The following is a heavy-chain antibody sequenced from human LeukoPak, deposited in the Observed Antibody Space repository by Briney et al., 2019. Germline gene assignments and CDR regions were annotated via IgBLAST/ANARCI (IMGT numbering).Heavy chain of an antibody. V-gene: IGHV4-31*03. Sequence: SETLSLTCTVSGGSISSGGYYWSWIRQHPGKGLEWIGYIYYSGSTYYNPSLKSRVTISVDTSKNQFSLKLSSVTAADTAVYYCAREPPFYYLAHFGAFDIWGQGTMVTVSS. CDR2: IYYSGST. D-gene: IGHD3-22*01. CDR1: GGSISSGGYY. J-gene: IGHJ3*02. CDR3: AREPPFYYLAHFGAFDI.